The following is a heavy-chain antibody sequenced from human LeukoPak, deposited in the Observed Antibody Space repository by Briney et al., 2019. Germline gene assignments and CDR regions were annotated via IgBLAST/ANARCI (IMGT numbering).Heavy chain of an antibody. CDR3: ARGDIVVVPAAKPSPDYYYYGMDV. CDR2: ISSSSSYI. Sequence: GGSLRLSCAASGFTFSSYSMNWVRQAPGKGLEWVSSISSSSSYIYYADSVKGRFTISRDNAKNSLYLQMNSLRAEDTAVYYCARGDIVVVPAAKPSPDYYYYGMDVW. CDR1: GFTFSSYS. V-gene: IGHV3-21*01. D-gene: IGHD2-2*01. J-gene: IGHJ6*01.